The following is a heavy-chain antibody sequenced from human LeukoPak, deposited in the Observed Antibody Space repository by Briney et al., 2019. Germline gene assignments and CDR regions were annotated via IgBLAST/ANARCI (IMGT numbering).Heavy chain of an antibody. V-gene: IGHV4-59*08. CDR2: IYYSGST. J-gene: IGHJ4*02. CDR1: GGSISSYY. D-gene: IGHD6-13*01. Sequence: PSETLSLTCTVSGGSISSYYWSWIRQPPGKGLEWIGYIYYSGSTNYNPSLKCRVTISVDTSKNQFSLKLSSVTAADTAVYYCARHALYSSSWRPIDYWGQGTLVTVSS. CDR3: ARHALYSSSWRPIDY.